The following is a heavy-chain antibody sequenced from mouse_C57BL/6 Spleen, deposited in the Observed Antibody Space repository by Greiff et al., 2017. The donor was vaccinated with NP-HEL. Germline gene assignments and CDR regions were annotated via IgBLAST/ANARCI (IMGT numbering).Heavy chain of an antibody. CDR1: GYTFTSYW. J-gene: IGHJ4*01. Sequence: QVQLQQPGAELVQPGASVKLSCKASGYTFTSYWMPWVQQRPGRGLEWIGRIDPNGGGTKYNETFKSQATLTVDKPSSTAYMQRSSLTSEDSAVYYCERSRDYAMDYWGQGTSVTVSS. CDR2: IDPNGGGT. CDR3: ERSRDYAMDY. V-gene: IGHV1-72*01.